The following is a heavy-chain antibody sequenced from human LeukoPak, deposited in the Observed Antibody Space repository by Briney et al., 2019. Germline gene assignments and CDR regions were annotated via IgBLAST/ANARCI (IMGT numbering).Heavy chain of an antibody. CDR2: ISSSSSYI. V-gene: IGHV3-21*01. Sequence: GGSLRLSCAASGFTFSSYSMNWVRQAPGKGLEWVSSISSSSSYIYYADSVKGRFTISRDNAKNSLYLQMNSLRAEDTAVYYCARGTRYRNPYYMDVWGKGTTVTVSS. J-gene: IGHJ6*03. CDR1: GFTFSSYS. CDR3: ARGTRYRNPYYMDV. D-gene: IGHD4-11*01.